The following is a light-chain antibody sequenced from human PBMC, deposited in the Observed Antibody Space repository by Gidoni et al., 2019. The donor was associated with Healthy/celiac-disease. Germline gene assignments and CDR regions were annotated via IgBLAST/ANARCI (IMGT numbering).Light chain of an antibody. CDR1: QSVLYSSNNKNY. V-gene: IGKV4-1*01. CDR3: QQYYSTPYT. Sequence: GRRATIHCKSSQSVLYSSNNKNYLAWYQQKPGQPPKLLIYWASTRESGVPDRFSGSGSGTDFTLTISSLQAEDVAVYYCQQYYSTPYTFGQGTKLEIK. J-gene: IGKJ2*01. CDR2: WAS.